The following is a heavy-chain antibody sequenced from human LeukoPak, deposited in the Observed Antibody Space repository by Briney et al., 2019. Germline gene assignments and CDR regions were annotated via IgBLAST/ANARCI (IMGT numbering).Heavy chain of an antibody. V-gene: IGHV3-7*03. J-gene: IGHJ6*03. D-gene: IGHD2-15*01. CDR3: ARVLRYCSGGNCYSGGLGYMDV. Sequence: QTGGSLRLSCAASGFTFSSYWMSWVRQAPGKGLEWVANIKQDGSEKYYVDSVKGRFTISRDNAKNSLFLQMNSLRAEDTAVYYCARVLRYCSGGNCYSGGLGYMDVWGKGTTVTISS. CDR2: IKQDGSEK. CDR1: GFTFSSYW.